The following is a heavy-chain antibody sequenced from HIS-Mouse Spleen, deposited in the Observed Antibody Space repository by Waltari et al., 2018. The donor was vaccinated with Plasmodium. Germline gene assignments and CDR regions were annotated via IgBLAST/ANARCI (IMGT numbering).Heavy chain of an antibody. Sequence: QVQLQQWGAGLLKPSETLSLTCAVYGGSFSGYYWSWIRQPPGKGLEWFGEINHSGSTNYNPSLKGRVTISVDTSKNQFSLKLSSVTAADTAVYYCARVTSSGVYWYFDLWGRGTLVTVSS. CDR1: GGSFSGYY. CDR2: INHSGST. J-gene: IGHJ2*01. CDR3: ARVTSSGVYWYFDL. V-gene: IGHV4-34*01. D-gene: IGHD3-3*01.